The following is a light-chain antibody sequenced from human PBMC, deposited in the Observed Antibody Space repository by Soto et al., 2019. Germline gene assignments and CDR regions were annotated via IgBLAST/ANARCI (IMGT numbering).Light chain of an antibody. CDR3: QQYHSWPA. Sequence: EIVMTQSPATLSVSLGERVTLSCRASQSVFSSLAWYQQKPGQAPRLLIYGAATRPIGIPARFSGSGSGTDFTLTISSLQSEDVAVYYCQQYHSWPAFGRGTRVEIK. CDR2: GAA. V-gene: IGKV3-15*01. CDR1: QSVFSS. J-gene: IGKJ4*02.